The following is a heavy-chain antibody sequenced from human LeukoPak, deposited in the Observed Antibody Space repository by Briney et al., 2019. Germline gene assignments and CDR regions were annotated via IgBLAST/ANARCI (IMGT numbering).Heavy chain of an antibody. V-gene: IGHV1-2*02. D-gene: IGHD3-10*01. CDR3: ARVHSGGFTFDY. Sequence: GASVKVSCKASGYTFTGYYMHWVRQAPGQGLEWMGWINPNSGGTNYAQKFQGRVTMTRDTSISTAYMELGSLRSEDTAVYYCARVHSGGFTFDYWGQGTLVTVSS. CDR2: INPNSGGT. J-gene: IGHJ4*02. CDR1: GYTFTGYY.